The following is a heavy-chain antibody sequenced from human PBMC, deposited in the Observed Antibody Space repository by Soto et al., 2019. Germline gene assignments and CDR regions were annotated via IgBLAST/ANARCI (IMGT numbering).Heavy chain of an antibody. D-gene: IGHD3-9*01. V-gene: IGHV1-2*04. CDR3: ARGVDLVLVSELGSKLRYFDWLFEY. CDR1: GYTFTGYY. Sequence: GASVKVSCTASGYTFTGYYMHWVRQAPGQGLEWMGWINPNSGGTNYAQKFQGWVTMTRDTSISTAYMEVTRLRSDDTAVYFCARGVDLVLVSELGSKLRYFDWLFEYRGQGTPVTVSS. CDR2: INPNSGGT. J-gene: IGHJ4*02.